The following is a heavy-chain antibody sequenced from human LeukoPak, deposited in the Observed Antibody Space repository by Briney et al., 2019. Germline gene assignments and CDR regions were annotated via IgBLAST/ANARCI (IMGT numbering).Heavy chain of an antibody. CDR2: ITPGGGT. V-gene: IGHV1-2*07. D-gene: IGHD5-24*01. CDR1: GFTFTSYA. CDR3: ARGRYGDGFAHLHD. J-gene: IGHJ4*02. Sequence: ASLKVSCKASGFTFTSYAIHWVRQAPGQGLEWMGWITPGGGTNHPHKFKGRVAITWDTSITTASMNLRTMTSDDTAVYYCARGRYGDGFAHLHDGGQGGLVTVP.